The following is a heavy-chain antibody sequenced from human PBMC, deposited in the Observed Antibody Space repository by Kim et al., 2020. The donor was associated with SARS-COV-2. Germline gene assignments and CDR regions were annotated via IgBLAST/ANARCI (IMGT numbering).Heavy chain of an antibody. J-gene: IGHJ6*02. Sequence: GGSLRLSCAASGFTFSDYYMSWIRQAPGKGLEWVSYISSSSSYTNYADSVKGRFTISRDNAKNSLYLQMNSLRAEDTAVYYCARDHIVVVPANPGLINSPPHQYYYYGMDVWGQGTTVTVSS. CDR2: ISSSSSYT. V-gene: IGHV3-11*05. D-gene: IGHD2-2*01. CDR3: ARDHIVVVPANPGLINSPPHQYYYYGMDV. CDR1: GFTFSDYY.